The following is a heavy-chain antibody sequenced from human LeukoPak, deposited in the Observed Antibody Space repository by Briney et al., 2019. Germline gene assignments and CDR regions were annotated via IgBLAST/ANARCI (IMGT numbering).Heavy chain of an antibody. V-gene: IGHV3-15*01. J-gene: IGHJ3*02. CDR1: GFTFSNAW. Sequence: GGSLRLSCAASGFTFSNAWMSWVRQAPGKGLEWVGRIKSKTDGGTTDYAAPVKGRFTISRDDSKNTLYLQMNSLKTEDTAVYYCTTDFLVGYGSEEAFDIWGQGTMVTVSS. CDR2: IKSKTDGGTT. CDR3: TTDFLVGYGSEEAFDI. D-gene: IGHD3-3*01.